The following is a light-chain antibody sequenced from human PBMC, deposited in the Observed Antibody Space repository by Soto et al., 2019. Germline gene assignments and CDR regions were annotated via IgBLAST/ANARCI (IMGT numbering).Light chain of an antibody. CDR1: QYINTR. Sequence: EIVLTRSPATLSSFPGDRVTLSCRARQYINTRLAWYHHRPGQAPRLLIYQTSIRAAGIPARFSGSGSGTEFTLTISSLQSEDFAVYYCQQYNNWPRTFGQGTKVDIK. CDR2: QTS. V-gene: IGKV3D-15*01. CDR3: QQYNNWPRT. J-gene: IGKJ1*01.